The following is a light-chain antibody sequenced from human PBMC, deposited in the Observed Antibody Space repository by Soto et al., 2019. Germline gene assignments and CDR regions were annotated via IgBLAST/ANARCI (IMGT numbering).Light chain of an antibody. CDR3: GSYRRSSTSYV. CDR2: EVT. V-gene: IGLV2-14*01. CDR1: SSDIGSYNY. J-gene: IGLJ1*01. Sequence: QSVLTQPASVSGSPGQSITISCTGTSSDIGSYNYVSWYQQHPGKAPKLIIYEVTNRPSGVSNRFSGSKSGDTASLTISGLQAEDEADYYCGSYRRSSTSYVFGTGTKVTVL.